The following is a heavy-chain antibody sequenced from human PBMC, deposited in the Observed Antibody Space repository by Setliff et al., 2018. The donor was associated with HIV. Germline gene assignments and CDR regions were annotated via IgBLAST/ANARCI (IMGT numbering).Heavy chain of an antibody. V-gene: IGHV1-2*02. CDR1: GYTFTGYY. CDR2: INPNSGGT. Sequence: SVKVSCKASGYTFTGYYMHWVRQAPGQGLEWMGWINPNSGGTNYAQKFQGRVTMTRDTSISTAYMALSRLRSDDTAVYYCARDQGYYDSSGYYYVGDAFDIWGQGTMVTVSS. J-gene: IGHJ3*02. CDR3: ARDQGYYDSSGYYYVGDAFDI. D-gene: IGHD3-22*01.